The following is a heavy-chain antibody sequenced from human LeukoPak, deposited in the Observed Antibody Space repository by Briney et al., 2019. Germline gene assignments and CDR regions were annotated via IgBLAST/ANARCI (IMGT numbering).Heavy chain of an antibody. V-gene: IGHV5-51*01. Sequence: GESLKISCKGSGYSFTSYWIGWVRQMPGKGLEWMGIIYPGDSDARYSPSFQGQVTISADKSISTAYLQWSSLKASDTAMYYCARLLPATATGFDYWGQGTLVTVSA. CDR1: GYSFTSYW. J-gene: IGHJ4*02. CDR3: ARLLPATATGFDY. D-gene: IGHD2-2*01. CDR2: IYPGDSDA.